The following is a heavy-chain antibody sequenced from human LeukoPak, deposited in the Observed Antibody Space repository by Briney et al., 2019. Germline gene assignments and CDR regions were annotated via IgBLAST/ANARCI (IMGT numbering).Heavy chain of an antibody. CDR3: TRSHHDSSGLGYYYYYYMDV. D-gene: IGHD3-22*01. CDR1: GFTFSGSA. J-gene: IGHJ6*03. CDR2: IRSKANSYAP. V-gene: IGHV3-73*01. Sequence: GWSLTLSCAASGFTFSGSAMHWVRQASGKGLEWVGLIRSKANSYAPPYAASVKGRLTISRDDSKNTAYLKMNSMKTEETAVYYCTRSHHDSSGLGYYYYYYMDVWGKGTPVTVSS.